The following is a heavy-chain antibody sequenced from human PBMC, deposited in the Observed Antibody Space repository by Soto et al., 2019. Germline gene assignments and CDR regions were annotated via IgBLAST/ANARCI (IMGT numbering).Heavy chain of an antibody. J-gene: IGHJ4*02. CDR2: ISYDGSTK. Sequence: PGGSLRLSCAASGFTFSSYGMHWVRQAPGKGLKWVAIISYDGSTKYYAGSVKGRFTISRDNSKNTVYLQMNNLRPEDTAVYYCAKDTASGGSPLDYWGQGTLVTVSS. CDR3: AKDTASGGSPLDY. CDR1: GFTFSSYG. D-gene: IGHD2-15*01. V-gene: IGHV3-30*18.